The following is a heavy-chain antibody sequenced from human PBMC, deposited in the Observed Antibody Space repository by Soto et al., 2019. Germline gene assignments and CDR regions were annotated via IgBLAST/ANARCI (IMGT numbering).Heavy chain of an antibody. J-gene: IGHJ5*02. Sequence: QLQLQESGPGLVTPSETLSLTCTVSGGSISSYYWSWIPQPPVKGLEWIGYVYYRGSTNYNPSLKSRVTTSVDTSKHQVPVKLSSVTAANTAVYSGASHAIAEDGNNWCDPCGQGTLVIVSS. CDR1: GGSISSYY. V-gene: IGHV4-59*08. CDR3: ASHAIAEDGNNWCDP. CDR2: VYYRGST. D-gene: IGHD2-21*01.